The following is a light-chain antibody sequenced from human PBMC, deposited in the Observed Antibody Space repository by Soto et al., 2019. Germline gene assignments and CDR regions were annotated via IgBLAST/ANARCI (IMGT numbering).Light chain of an antibody. CDR1: VSVRTD. V-gene: IGKV3-15*01. CDR3: QQYHNWPQT. J-gene: IGKJ1*01. Sequence: EIVMTQSPDTLSLSPGQRATLSCRASVSVRTDLAWYQQKPGQAPRLVIYDTSTRATGVPARFSGSGSGTEFTLTISSLQSEDFAVYYCQQYHNWPQTFGQGTKVDIK. CDR2: DTS.